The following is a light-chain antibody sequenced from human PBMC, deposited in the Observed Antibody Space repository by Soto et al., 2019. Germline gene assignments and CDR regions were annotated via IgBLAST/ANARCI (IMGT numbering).Light chain of an antibody. J-gene: IGKJ1*01. CDR3: QQYNTWPPRT. Sequence: EIVMTQSPATLSVSPGERATLSCRASQSVSSNLAWYQQKPGQAPRLLIYGASTRATGIPASFSGSGSGTEFTLTISSLQSEDFAVYYCQQYNTWPPRTFGQGTKVEIK. V-gene: IGKV3-15*01. CDR2: GAS. CDR1: QSVSSN.